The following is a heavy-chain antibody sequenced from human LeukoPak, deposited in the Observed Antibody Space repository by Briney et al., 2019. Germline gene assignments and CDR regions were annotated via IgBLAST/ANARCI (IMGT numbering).Heavy chain of an antibody. Sequence: PGGSLRLSCAASGFTFSDYYMSWIRQAPGKGLEWVSYISSSGSTIYYADSVKGRFTISRDNAKNSLYLQMNSLRAEDTAVYYCARDPGPTARNPANWGDYWGQGTLVTVSS. D-gene: IGHD7-27*01. CDR2: ISSSGSTI. CDR3: ARDPGPTARNPANWGDY. CDR1: GFTFSDYY. J-gene: IGHJ4*02. V-gene: IGHV3-11*01.